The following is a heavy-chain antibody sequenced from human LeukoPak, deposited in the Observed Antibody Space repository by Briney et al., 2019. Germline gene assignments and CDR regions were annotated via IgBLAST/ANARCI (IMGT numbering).Heavy chain of an antibody. CDR3: ARIAVVVPAKGYYYYYYYMDV. V-gene: IGHV3-21*01. D-gene: IGHD2-2*01. CDR2: ISSSSSYI. J-gene: IGHJ6*03. CDR1: GFTFSSYS. Sequence: PGGSLRLSCAASGFTFSSYSMNWVRQAPGKGLEWVSSISSSSSYIHYADPVKGRFTISRDNAKNSLYLQMNSLRAEDTAVYYCARIAVVVPAKGYYYYYYYMDVWGKGTTVTVSS.